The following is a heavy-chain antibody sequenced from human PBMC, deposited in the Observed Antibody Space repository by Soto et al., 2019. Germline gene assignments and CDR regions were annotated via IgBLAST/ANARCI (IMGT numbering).Heavy chain of an antibody. V-gene: IGHV3-11*01. D-gene: IGHD1-20*01. CDR2: ISSSGSDI. J-gene: IGHJ3*02. Sequence: QVQLVESGGGSVRPGGSLRLSCAASGFTFSDYYMTWIRQAPGKGLEWVSYISSSGSDIYYPDSMKGRFTISRDNAKKSLYLQMSSLRAEDSAVYYCARAYNDAFDIWGQGTMVTVSS. CDR1: GFTFSDYY. CDR3: ARAYNDAFDI.